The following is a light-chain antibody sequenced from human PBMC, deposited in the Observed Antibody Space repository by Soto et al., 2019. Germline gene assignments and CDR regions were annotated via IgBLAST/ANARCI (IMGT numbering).Light chain of an antibody. CDR2: KAS. CDR1: QSISSW. J-gene: IGKJ5*01. V-gene: IGKV1-5*03. CDR3: QLYDAYPIP. Sequence: IRRTQYKSTLSASVGDRVTITCRASQSISSWLAWHQQRPGKAPKLLIYKASILESGVPSRFSGGGSGTEFTLTISSLQPEDFATYYCQLYDAYPIPFGQGTRLAIK.